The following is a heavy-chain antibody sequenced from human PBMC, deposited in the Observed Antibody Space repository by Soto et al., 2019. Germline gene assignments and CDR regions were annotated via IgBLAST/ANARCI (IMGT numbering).Heavy chain of an antibody. CDR1: GDSISSYY. D-gene: IGHD1-1*01. Sequence: SETLSLTCTVSGDSISSYYWSWIRQPPGKGLEWIGYIYYSGSTNYNPSLKSRVTISVDTSKNQFSLKLSSVTAADTAVYYCARQKRTPNWFDPWGQGTLVTVSS. CDR2: IYYSGST. V-gene: IGHV4-59*08. J-gene: IGHJ5*02. CDR3: ARQKRTPNWFDP.